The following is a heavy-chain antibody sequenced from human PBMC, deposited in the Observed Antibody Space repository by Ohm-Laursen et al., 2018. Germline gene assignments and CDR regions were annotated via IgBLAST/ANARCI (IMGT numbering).Heavy chain of an antibody. CDR2: IYYSGST. V-gene: IGHV4-4*07. Sequence: GTLSLTCTVSGGSLSNYYWNWVRQPAGKGLEWMGRIYYSGSTNYNPSLKSRVTMSLDTSKNQFSLKLTSVTVADTAVYYCARPSLPSNGFALWGHGTMVTVSS. J-gene: IGHJ3*01. CDR1: GGSLSNYY. CDR3: ARPSLPSNGFAL.